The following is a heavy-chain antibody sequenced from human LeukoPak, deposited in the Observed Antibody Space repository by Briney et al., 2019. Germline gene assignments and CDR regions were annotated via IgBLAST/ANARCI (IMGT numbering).Heavy chain of an antibody. Sequence: GGSLRLSCAASGFTFSNAWMSWVRQAPGKGLEWVGRIKSKTDGGTTDYAAPVKGRFTISRDDSKNTLYLQMNSLKTEDTAVYCCTTDPEWLLRPFDYWGQGTLVTVSS. J-gene: IGHJ4*02. CDR3: TTDPEWLLRPFDY. D-gene: IGHD3-3*01. CDR2: IKSKTDGGTT. V-gene: IGHV3-15*01. CDR1: GFTFSNAW.